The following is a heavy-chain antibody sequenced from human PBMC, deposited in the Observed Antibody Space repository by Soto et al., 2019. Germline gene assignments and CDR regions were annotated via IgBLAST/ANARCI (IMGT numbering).Heavy chain of an antibody. CDR3: ARDKGSSWLDP. D-gene: IGHD6-13*01. CDR1: GGSISGGGYS. J-gene: IGHJ5*02. Sequence: SETLSLTCAVSGGSISGGGYSWSWIRQPPGKGLEWIGYIYHSGSTYYNPSLKSRVTISVDRSKNQFSLKLSSVTAADTAVYYCARDKGSSWLDPWGQGTLVTVSS. V-gene: IGHV4-30-2*01. CDR2: IYHSGST.